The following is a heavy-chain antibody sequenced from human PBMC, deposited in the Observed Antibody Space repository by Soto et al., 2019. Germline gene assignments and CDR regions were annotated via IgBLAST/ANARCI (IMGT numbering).Heavy chain of an antibody. CDR1: GFAFRSYG. V-gene: IGHV3-30*18. J-gene: IGHJ4*02. Sequence: QVQLVESGGGVVQPGRSLGLSCTVSGFAFRSYGLHWVRQAPGKGLEWVAVISYDGGNERYADSVKGRFTISRDNSKNTLYLKMNSLSAEDMSVYYCAKDTYYHDSTGYYVFDYWGQGTLVTVSS. D-gene: IGHD3-22*01. CDR2: ISYDGGNE. CDR3: AKDTYYHDSTGYYVFDY.